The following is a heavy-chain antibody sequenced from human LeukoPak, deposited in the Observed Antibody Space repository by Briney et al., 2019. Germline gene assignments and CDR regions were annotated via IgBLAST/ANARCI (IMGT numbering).Heavy chain of an antibody. CDR3: ARRRKVVNYYGSGSYYLDY. CDR1: GFTFSSYW. D-gene: IGHD3-10*01. Sequence: GSLRLSCAASGFTFSSYWMSWVRQPPGKGLEWIGEINHSGSTNYNPSLKSRVTISVDTSKNQFSLKLSSVTAADTAVYYCARRRKVVNYYGSGSYYLDYWGQGTLVTVSS. V-gene: IGHV4-34*01. CDR2: INHSGST. J-gene: IGHJ4*02.